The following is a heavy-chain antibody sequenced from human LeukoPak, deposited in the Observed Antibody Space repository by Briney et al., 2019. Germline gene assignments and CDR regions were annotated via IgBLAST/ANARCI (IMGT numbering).Heavy chain of an antibody. Sequence: SETLSLTCTVSGGSISSNYWSWIRQPPGKGLEWIGHIFYSGSTTYNPSLKGRVTISVDTSKNQFSLKLNSVTAADTAVYYCAKDRGSGWYGVHNWGQGTLVTVSS. CDR3: AKDRGSGWYGVHN. J-gene: IGHJ4*02. D-gene: IGHD6-19*01. CDR1: GGSISSNY. CDR2: IFYSGST. V-gene: IGHV4-59*01.